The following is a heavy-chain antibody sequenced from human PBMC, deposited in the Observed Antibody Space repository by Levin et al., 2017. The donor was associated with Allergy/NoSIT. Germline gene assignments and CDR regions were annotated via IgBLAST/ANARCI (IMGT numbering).Heavy chain of an antibody. CDR2: INHSGST. J-gene: IGHJ5*02. V-gene: IGHV4-34*01. CDR1: GGSFSGYY. D-gene: IGHD3-3*02. Sequence: SETLSLTCAVYGGSFSGYYWSWIRQPPGKGLEWIGEINHSGSTNYNPSLKSRVTISVDTSKNQFSLKLSSVTAADTAVYYCARGLGLNFNPWGQGTLVTVSS. CDR3: ARGLGLNFNP.